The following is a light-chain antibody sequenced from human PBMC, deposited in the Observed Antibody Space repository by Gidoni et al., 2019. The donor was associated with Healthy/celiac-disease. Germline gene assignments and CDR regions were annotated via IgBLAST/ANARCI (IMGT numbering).Light chain of an antibody. CDR3: QQSYSTPFT. J-gene: IGKJ3*01. Sequence: DIQMTQSPSSLSASVGDRVTITCRASQSISSYLNWYQQKPGKAPKLLIYAASSLQSEVPSRFSGSGSGTDFTLTISSLQPADFATYYCQQSYSTPFTFGPXTKVDIK. CDR2: AAS. CDR1: QSISSY. V-gene: IGKV1-39*01.